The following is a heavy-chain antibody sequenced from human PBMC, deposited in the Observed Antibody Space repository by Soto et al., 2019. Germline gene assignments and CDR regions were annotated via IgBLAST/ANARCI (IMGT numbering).Heavy chain of an antibody. CDR3: ARDQSILGIFGVVITHYFDY. D-gene: IGHD3-3*01. CDR2: ISYDGSNK. J-gene: IGHJ4*02. Sequence: QVQLVESGGGVVQPGRSLRLSCAASGFTFSSYAMHWVRQAPGKGLEWVAVISYDGSNKYYADSVKGRFTISRDNSKNTLYLQMNSLRAEDTAVYYCARDQSILGIFGVVITHYFDYWGQGTLVTVSS. V-gene: IGHV3-30-3*01. CDR1: GFTFSSYA.